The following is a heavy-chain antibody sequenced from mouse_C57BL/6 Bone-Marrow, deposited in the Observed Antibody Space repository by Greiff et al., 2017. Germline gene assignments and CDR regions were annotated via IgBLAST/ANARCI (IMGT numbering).Heavy chain of an antibody. V-gene: IGHV5-6*02. CDR1: GFTFSSYG. J-gene: IGHJ3*01. CDR3: ARHSSGPAY. Sequence: DVKLQESGGDLVKPGGSLKLSCAASGFTFSSYGMSWVRQTPDKRLEWVATISSGGSYTYYPDSVKGRFTISRDNAKNTLYLQMSSLKSEDTAMYYCARHSSGPAYWGQGTLVTVSA. D-gene: IGHD3-2*02. CDR2: ISSGGSYT.